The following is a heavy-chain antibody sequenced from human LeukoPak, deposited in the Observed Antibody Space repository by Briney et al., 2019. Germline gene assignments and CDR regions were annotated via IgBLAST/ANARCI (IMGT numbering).Heavy chain of an antibody. Sequence: ASVKVSCKASGYTFTSYGISWVRQAPGQGLEWMGWISAYNGNTNYAQKFQGRVTITTDESTSTAYMEPSSLRSEDTAVYYCARGGYGGNSRYYYYYYMDVWGKGTTVTVSS. CDR2: ISAYNGNT. CDR1: GYTFTSYG. J-gene: IGHJ6*03. CDR3: ARGGYGGNSRYYYYYYMDV. D-gene: IGHD4-23*01. V-gene: IGHV1-18*01.